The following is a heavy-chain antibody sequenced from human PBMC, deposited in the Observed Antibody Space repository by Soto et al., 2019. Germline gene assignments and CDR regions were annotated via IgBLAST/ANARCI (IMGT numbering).Heavy chain of an antibody. CDR1: GYTFTSYG. J-gene: IGHJ4*02. CDR3: AGVSEYSYGFDY. V-gene: IGHV1-18*01. Sequence: QVQLVQSGAEVKKPGASVKVSCKTSGYTFTSYGISWVRQAPGQGLEWMGWISAYNGHTNYAQKIQGRVTMTTATCTSTAYMDLRSRRCDETVVYYCAGVSEYSYGFDYWGQGTLVTVSS. CDR2: ISAYNGHT. D-gene: IGHD5-18*01.